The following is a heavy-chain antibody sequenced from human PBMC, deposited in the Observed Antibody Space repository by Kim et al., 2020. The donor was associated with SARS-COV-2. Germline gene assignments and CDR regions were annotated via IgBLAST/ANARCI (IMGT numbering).Heavy chain of an antibody. CDR1: GGTFSSYA. CDR2: IIPILGIA. V-gene: IGHV1-69*04. CDR3: ARELYDSSGYYRTGFDY. Sequence: SVKVSCKASGGTFSSYAISWVRQAPGQGLEWMGRIIPILGIANYAQKFQGRVTITADKSTSTAYMELSSLRSEDTAVYYCARELYDSSGYYRTGFDYWGQGTLVTVSS. D-gene: IGHD3-22*01. J-gene: IGHJ4*02.